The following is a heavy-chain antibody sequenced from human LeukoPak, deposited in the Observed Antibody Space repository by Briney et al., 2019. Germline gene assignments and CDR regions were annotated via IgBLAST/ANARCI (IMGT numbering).Heavy chain of an antibody. CDR2: MSYDGSKK. V-gene: IGHV3-30*03. CDR1: GFTFSSYG. J-gene: IGHJ4*02. CDR3: ARVYYDFWSGYSDY. Sequence: PGGSLRLSCAASGFTFSSYGMHWVRHAPGKGLEWVAVMSYDGSKKYYADSVKGRFTISRDNSKNTLYLQMNSLRAEDTAVYYCARVYYDFWSGYSDYWGQGTLVTVSS. D-gene: IGHD3-3*01.